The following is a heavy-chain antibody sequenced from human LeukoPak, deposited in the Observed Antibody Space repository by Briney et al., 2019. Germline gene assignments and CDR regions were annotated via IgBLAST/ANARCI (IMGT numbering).Heavy chain of an antibody. Sequence: GGSLRLSCAESGFTFSSASMNWVRPAPGEGLEWVSSISSSSSYIYYADSVKGRFTISRDNAKNSLYLQMNSLRAEDTAVYYCARDTVTTYYYYYMDVWGKGTTVTVSS. D-gene: IGHD4-17*01. CDR1: GFTFSSAS. J-gene: IGHJ6*03. CDR2: ISSSSSYI. V-gene: IGHV3-21*01. CDR3: ARDTVTTYYYYYMDV.